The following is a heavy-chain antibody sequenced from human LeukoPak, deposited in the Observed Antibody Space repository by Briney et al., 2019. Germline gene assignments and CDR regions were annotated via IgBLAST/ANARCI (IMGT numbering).Heavy chain of an antibody. CDR1: GFTFSSYA. CDR3: ARDPRDPGP. D-gene: IGHD5-24*01. Sequence: GGSLRLSCAAFGFTFSSYAMSWVRQAPGKGLEWVANINQDGSEKYYVDSVKDRFTISRDNAKNSLYLQMNSLRAEDTAVYYCARDPRDPGPWGQGTLVTVSS. V-gene: IGHV3-7*01. J-gene: IGHJ5*02. CDR2: INQDGSEK.